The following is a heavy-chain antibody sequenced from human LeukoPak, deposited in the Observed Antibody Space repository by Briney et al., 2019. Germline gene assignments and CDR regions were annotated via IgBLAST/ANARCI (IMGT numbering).Heavy chain of an antibody. V-gene: IGHV3-53*01. D-gene: IGHD6-13*01. Sequence: GGSLRLSCAASGFTVSTNYMTWVRQAPGKGLEWVSVIYSGGSTYYADSVKGRFTISRDNSKNTLYLQMNSLRAEDTAVYSCARDCRSLSPGSSWYDWFDPWGQGTLVTVSS. J-gene: IGHJ5*02. CDR3: ARDCRSLSPGSSWYDWFDP. CDR1: GFTVSTNY. CDR2: IYSGGST.